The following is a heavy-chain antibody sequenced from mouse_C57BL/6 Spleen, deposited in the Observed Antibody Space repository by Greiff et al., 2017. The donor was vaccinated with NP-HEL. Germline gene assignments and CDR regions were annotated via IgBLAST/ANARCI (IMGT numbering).Heavy chain of an antibody. CDR1: GFTFSDYG. V-gene: IGHV5-17*01. CDR2: ISSGSSTI. CDR3: ARGDDGYYVSYFDY. D-gene: IGHD2-3*01. Sequence: EVKLMESGGGLVKPGGSLKLSCAASGFTFSDYGMHWVRQAPEKGLEWVAYISSGSSTIYYADTVKGRFTLSRDNAKNTLFLQMTSLRSEDTAMYYCARGDDGYYVSYFDYWGQGTTLTVSS. J-gene: IGHJ2*01.